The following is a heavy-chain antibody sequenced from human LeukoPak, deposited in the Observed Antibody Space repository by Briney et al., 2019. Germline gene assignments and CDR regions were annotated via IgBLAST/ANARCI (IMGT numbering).Heavy chain of an antibody. Sequence: SETLSLTRAESGGSILTTKWWSWARRPPGKGLKWIGEVHLSGASNYNPSLTSRVSISIDKPKNQLSLELTSVTSADTAIYYCTRESGAFSPFCFWGQGTLVTVSS. D-gene: IGHD1-26*01. J-gene: IGHJ1*01. V-gene: IGHV4-4*02. CDR2: VHLSGAS. CDR3: TRESGAFSPFCF. CDR1: GGSILTTKW.